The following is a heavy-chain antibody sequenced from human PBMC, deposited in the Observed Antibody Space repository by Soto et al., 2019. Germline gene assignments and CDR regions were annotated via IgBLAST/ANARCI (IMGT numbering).Heavy chain of an antibody. CDR1: GFTFNTFA. Sequence: PGGSLRLSCAVSGFTFNTFAMTWVRQAPGKGLEWVSALSGSGSLSYYADSVKGRFTISRDNSKNTLYLQMNNLRVDETDVYFCARDRGGALDSWGQGPLVTVYS. CDR2: LSGSGSLS. D-gene: IGHD2-15*01. CDR3: ARDRGGALDS. J-gene: IGHJ4*02. V-gene: IGHV3-23*01.